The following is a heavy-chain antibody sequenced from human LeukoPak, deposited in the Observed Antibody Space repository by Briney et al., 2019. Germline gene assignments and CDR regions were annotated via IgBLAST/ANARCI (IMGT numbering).Heavy chain of an antibody. CDR1: GFTFSDYY. Sequence: AGGSLRLSCAASGFTFSDYYMTWIRQAPGKGLEWVANIKQDGSEKYYVDSVKGRFTISRDNAKNPLYLQMNSLRAEDTAVYYCARRRDHDYWGQGTLVTVSS. CDR2: IKQDGSEK. V-gene: IGHV3-7*01. CDR3: ARRRDHDY. J-gene: IGHJ4*02.